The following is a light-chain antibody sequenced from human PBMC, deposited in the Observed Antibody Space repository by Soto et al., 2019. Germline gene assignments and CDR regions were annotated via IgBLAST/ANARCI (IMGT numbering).Light chain of an antibody. CDR1: QTISSW. J-gene: IGKJ1*01. V-gene: IGKV1-5*03. Sequence: DIQMTQSPSTLSGSVGDRVTITCRASQTISSWLAWYQQKPGKAPKLLIYKASTLKSGVPSRFSGSGSGTEFTLTISSLQPHDFATYYCQHFNSYSEAFGQGTKVEHK. CDR3: QHFNSYSEA. CDR2: KAS.